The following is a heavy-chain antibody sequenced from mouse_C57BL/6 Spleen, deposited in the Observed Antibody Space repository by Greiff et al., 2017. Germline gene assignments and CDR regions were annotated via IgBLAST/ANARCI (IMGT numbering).Heavy chain of an antibody. CDR1: GFTFSSYA. Sequence: EVKLMESGGGLVKPGGSLKLSCAASGFTFSSYAMSWVRQTPEKRLEWVATISDGGSYTYYPDNVKGRFTISRDNAKNNLYLQMSHLKSEDTAMYYCARRNDDYCAMDYWGQGTSVTVSS. D-gene: IGHD2-3*01. CDR2: ISDGGSYT. V-gene: IGHV5-4*03. J-gene: IGHJ4*01. CDR3: ARRNDDYCAMDY.